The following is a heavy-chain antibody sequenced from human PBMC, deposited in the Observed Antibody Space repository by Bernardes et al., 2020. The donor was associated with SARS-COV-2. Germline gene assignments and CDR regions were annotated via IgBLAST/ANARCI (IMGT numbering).Heavy chain of an antibody. Sequence: GGSLRLSCAASGFTFSTYTMSWVRQDPGKGLEWVSAINTSGRGPFYADSVKGRFTISRDDSRNTLYQQMNGLRVEDTALLYCARLRPGDYWGQGIQVTVSS. J-gene: IGHJ4*02. CDR3: ARLRPGDY. V-gene: IGHV3-23*05. CDR2: INTSGRGP. D-gene: IGHD4-17*01. CDR1: GFTFSTYT.